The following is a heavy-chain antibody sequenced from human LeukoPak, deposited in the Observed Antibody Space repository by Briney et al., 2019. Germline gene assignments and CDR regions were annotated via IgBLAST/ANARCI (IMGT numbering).Heavy chain of an antibody. D-gene: IGHD3-10*01. J-gene: IGHJ4*02. Sequence: GGSLRLSCAASGFTFSSYWMHWVRQAPGKGLVWVSRINSDGSSTSYADSVKGRFTISRDNAKNTLYLQLNSLRAQDTAVYYCARSFRSSGSENFDYWGQGTLVTVSS. CDR2: INSDGSST. CDR3: ARSFRSSGSENFDY. CDR1: GFTFSSYW. V-gene: IGHV3-74*01.